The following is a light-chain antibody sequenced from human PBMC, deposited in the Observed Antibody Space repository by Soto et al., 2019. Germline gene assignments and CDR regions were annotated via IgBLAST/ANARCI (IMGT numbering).Light chain of an antibody. V-gene: IGLV2-14*03. CDR1: NINADTYNY. CDR3: SSYTSSDTLGV. Sequence: QSVLTQPASVSGSPGQSITISCSGTNINADTYNYVSWYQHYPGKAPKLIIYDVTNRPSGVSNRFSGSKSGNTASLTISGLQAEDEADYYCSSYTSSDTLGVFGGGTKLTVL. J-gene: IGLJ2*01. CDR2: DVT.